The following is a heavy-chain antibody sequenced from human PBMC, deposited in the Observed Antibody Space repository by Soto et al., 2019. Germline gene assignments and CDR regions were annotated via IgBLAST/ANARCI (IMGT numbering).Heavy chain of an antibody. D-gene: IGHD2-21*02. Sequence: EVQLLESGGGLVQPGGSLRLSCAASGFTFISDGMNWVRQAPGEGLEGVSYISTGSEIIYYVDSVKGRFTISRDHAKNSLYLQMKSLRAEDTAVYYCVRDHGLWDGDCDAFDIWGQETMVIVSS. CDR2: ISTGSEII. CDR1: GFTFISDG. V-gene: IGHV3-48*01. CDR3: VRDHGLWDGDCDAFDI. J-gene: IGHJ3*02.